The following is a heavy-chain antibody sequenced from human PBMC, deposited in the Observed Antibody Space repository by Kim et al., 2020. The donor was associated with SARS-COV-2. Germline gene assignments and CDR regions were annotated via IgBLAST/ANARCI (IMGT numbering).Heavy chain of an antibody. D-gene: IGHD3-22*01. CDR2: IHHSGST. J-gene: IGHJ4*02. CDR3: TSKYYYDTSGYYYADW. Sequence: SETLSLTCAVSGYSISSGYYWGWIRQPPGKGLEWIGSIHHSGSTYYNPSLKSRVIIPIDTSKNQFSLRLNSVTAADTAVYYCTSKYYYDTSGYYYADWWGQGTLVTVSS. V-gene: IGHV4-38-2*01. CDR1: GYSISSGYY.